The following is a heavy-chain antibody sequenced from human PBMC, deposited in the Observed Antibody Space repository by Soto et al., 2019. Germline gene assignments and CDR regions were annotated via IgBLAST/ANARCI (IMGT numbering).Heavy chain of an antibody. CDR1: GYTFTSYD. CDR3: AISSSARGGFDC. CDR2: MNPNSGNT. D-gene: IGHD6-6*01. V-gene: IGHV1-8*01. Sequence: ASVKVSCKASGYTFTSYDINWVRQATGQGLEWMGWMNPNSGNTGYAQKFQGRVTMTRNTSISTAYMELSSLRSEDTAVYYCAISSSARGGFDCWGQGTLVTVS. J-gene: IGHJ4*02.